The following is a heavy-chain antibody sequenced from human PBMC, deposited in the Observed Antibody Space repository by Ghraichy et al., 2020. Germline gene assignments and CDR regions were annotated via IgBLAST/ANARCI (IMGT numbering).Heavy chain of an antibody. Sequence: SETLSLTCTVSGGSISSYYWSWIRQPPGKGLEWIGYIYYSGSTNYNPSLKSRVTISVDTSKNQFSLKLSSVTAADTAVYYCARHSFLEWLSPLYGMDVWGQGTTVTVSS. CDR1: GGSISSYY. D-gene: IGHD3-3*01. V-gene: IGHV4-59*08. J-gene: IGHJ6*02. CDR3: ARHSFLEWLSPLYGMDV. CDR2: IYYSGST.